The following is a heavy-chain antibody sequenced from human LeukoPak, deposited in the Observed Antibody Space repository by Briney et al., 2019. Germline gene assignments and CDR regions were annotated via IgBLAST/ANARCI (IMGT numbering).Heavy chain of an antibody. J-gene: IGHJ3*02. CDR2: INPNSGGT. D-gene: IGHD3-10*01. CDR1: GYTFTGYY. CDR3: ARESMVRGVRAFDI. V-gene: IGHV1-2*02. Sequence: ASVRVSCKASGYTFTGYYMHWVRQAPGQGLEWMGWINPNSGGTNYAQKFQGRVTMTRDTSISTAYMELSRLRSDDTAVYYCARESMVRGVRAFDIWGQGTMVTVSS.